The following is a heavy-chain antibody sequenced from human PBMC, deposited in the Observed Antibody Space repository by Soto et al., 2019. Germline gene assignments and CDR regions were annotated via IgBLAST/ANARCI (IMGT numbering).Heavy chain of an antibody. CDR2: ISAYNGNT. D-gene: IGHD6-19*01. V-gene: IGHV1-18*01. CDR3: AREGGAVAGNFGR. CDR1: GYTFTSYG. Sequence: QVQLVQSGAEVKKPGASVKVSCKASGYTFTSYGISWLRQAPGQGLEWMGWISAYNGNTNYAQTLQGRVTMTPDTSTSTADMERRSLRSDDAAVYYCAREGGAVAGNFGRWCQGTLVTVSS. J-gene: IGHJ4*02.